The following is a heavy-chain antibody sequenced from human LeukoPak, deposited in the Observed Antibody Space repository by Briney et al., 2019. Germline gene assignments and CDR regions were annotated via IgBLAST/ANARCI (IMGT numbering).Heavy chain of an antibody. J-gene: IGHJ6*03. Sequence: ASVRVSCKASGYTFIDYHIHWVRQAPGQGLEWMGWINPKSGGTKYAQKFQGRVTMTRDTSISTAYMDLSRLRSDDTAGYYCAKDAGTYYYMDVWGKGTTVTVSS. CDR2: INPKSGGT. CDR1: GYTFIDYH. CDR3: AKDAGTYYYMDV. V-gene: IGHV1-2*02.